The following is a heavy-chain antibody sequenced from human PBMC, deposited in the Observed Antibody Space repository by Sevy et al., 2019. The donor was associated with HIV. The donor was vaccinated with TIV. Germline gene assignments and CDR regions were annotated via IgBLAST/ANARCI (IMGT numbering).Heavy chain of an antibody. J-gene: IGHJ6*02. D-gene: IGHD4-4*01. CDR2: IKLDGDEK. V-gene: IGHV3-7*01. Sequence: GGSLRLSCTASGFSFRSYWMTWARQAPGMGLEWVDNIKLDGDEKYYVESLKGRFTISRDNVKNSLYLQMNNLRAEDTAVYYCARDSKGGLDVWGQGTTVTVSS. CDR1: GFSFRSYW. CDR3: ARDSKGGLDV.